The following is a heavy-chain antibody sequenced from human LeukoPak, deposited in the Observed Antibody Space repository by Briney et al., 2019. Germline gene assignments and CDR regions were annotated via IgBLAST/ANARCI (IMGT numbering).Heavy chain of an antibody. CDR2: IYYSGST. V-gene: IGHV4-39*01. J-gene: IGHJ4*02. Sequence: PSETLSLTCTVSGGSISSSSYSWGWIRQPPGKGLEWIGSIYYSGSTYYNPSLKSRVTISVDTSKNQFSLKVRSVTAADTAVYYCASGDDSYVAYYFDYWGQGTLVTVSS. CDR3: ASGDDSYVAYYFDY. CDR1: GGSISSSSYS. D-gene: IGHD3-10*01.